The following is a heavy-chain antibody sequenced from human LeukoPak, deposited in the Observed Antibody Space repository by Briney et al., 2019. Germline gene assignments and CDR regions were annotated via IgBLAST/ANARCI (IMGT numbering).Heavy chain of an antibody. Sequence: AETLSLTCTVSGDSISSYYGSCIRQPAGKGREWIGRMYVSGSPNYNPSLKSRVTMSVATSKNQFSLKMTSVTAADTAFYYCARDMVRGVKAYLSWFDPWGQGIPVTVST. CDR1: GDSISSYY. CDR3: ARDMVRGVKAYLSWFDP. J-gene: IGHJ5*02. CDR2: MYVSGSP. D-gene: IGHD3-10*01. V-gene: IGHV4-4*07.